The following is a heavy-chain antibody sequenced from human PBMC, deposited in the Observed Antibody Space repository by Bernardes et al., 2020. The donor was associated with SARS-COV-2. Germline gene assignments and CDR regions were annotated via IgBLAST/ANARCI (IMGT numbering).Heavy chain of an antibody. J-gene: IGHJ5*02. CDR2: FSTSGTT. CDR3: ARGAYGSGSSNWFDP. CDR1: GVSISSSRYY. D-gene: IGHD3-10*01. Sequence: LSLTCTVSGVSISSSRYYWSWIRQPAGKGLDWIERFSTSGTTDYNPSLKRRVTISVDTSKNQFSLRLSSVTVADTAMYYCARGAYGSGSSNWFDPWGQGTLVTVSS. V-gene: IGHV4-61*02.